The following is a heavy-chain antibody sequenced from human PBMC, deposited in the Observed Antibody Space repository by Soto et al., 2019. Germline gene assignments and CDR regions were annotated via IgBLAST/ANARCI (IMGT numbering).Heavy chain of an antibody. J-gene: IGHJ6*02. CDR3: ARGFGEQLAYYYGMDV. CDR2: IYYSGST. CDR1: GGSISGGGYY. V-gene: IGHV4-31*03. Sequence: SETLSLTCTVSGGSISGGGYYWSWIRQHPGKGLEWIGYIYYSGSTYYNPSLKSRVTISVDTSKNQFSLKLSSVTAADTAVYYCARGFGEQLAYYYGMDVWGQGTTVTVSS. D-gene: IGHD3-10*01.